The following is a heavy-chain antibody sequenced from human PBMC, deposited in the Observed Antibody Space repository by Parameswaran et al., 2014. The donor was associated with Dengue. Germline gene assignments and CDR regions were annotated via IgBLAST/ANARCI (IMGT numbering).Heavy chain of an antibody. CDR2: ISSSGSTI. CDR3: ARARYSSSWYYFDY. V-gene: IGHV3-11*01. J-gene: IGHJ4*02. D-gene: IGHD6-13*01. Sequence: WIRQPPGKGLEWVSYISSSGSTIYYADSVKGRFTISRDNAKNSLYLQMNSLRAEDTAVYYCARARYSSSWYYFDYWGQGTLVTVSS.